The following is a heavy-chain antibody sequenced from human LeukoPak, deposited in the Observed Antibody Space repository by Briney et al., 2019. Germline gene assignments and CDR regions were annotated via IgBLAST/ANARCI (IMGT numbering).Heavy chain of an antibody. J-gene: IGHJ4*02. CDR3: ASRDSYESHPPDF. V-gene: IGHV3-21*04. CDR2: ISPISAYI. D-gene: IGHD5-18*01. Sequence: GGSLRLSCAASGFTFSSYSMSWVRQAPGKGLEWVSSISPISAYIYYADSVRGRFTISRDNAKNSLYLQMNSLSADVPALDYCASRDSYESHPPDFWGQGTLVTVSP. CDR1: GFTFSSYS.